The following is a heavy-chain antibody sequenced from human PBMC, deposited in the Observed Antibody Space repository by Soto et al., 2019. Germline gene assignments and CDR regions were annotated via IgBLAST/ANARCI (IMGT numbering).Heavy chain of an antibody. V-gene: IGHV3-23*01. CDR2: ISGSGGST. CDR3: AKDTVVVPAASMDV. D-gene: IGHD2-2*01. Sequence: GGSLRLSCAASGFTFSSYAMSWVRQAPGKGLEWVSAISGSGGSTYYADSVKGRFTISRDNSKNTLYLQMNSLRAEDTAVYYCAKDTVVVPAASMDVWGKGTTVTVSS. J-gene: IGHJ6*03. CDR1: GFTFSSYA.